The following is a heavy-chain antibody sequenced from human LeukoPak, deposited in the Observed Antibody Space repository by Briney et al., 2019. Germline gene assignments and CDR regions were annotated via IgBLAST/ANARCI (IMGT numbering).Heavy chain of an antibody. Sequence: SETLSLTCAVYGGSFSGYYWSWIRQPPGKGLEWIGEINHSGSTNYNPSLKSRVTISVDTSKNQFSLKLSSVTAADTAVYYCARGELTRATGTNWFDPWGQGTLVTVSS. D-gene: IGHD1-1*01. CDR2: INHSGST. J-gene: IGHJ5*02. V-gene: IGHV4-34*01. CDR1: GGSFSGYY. CDR3: ARGELTRATGTNWFDP.